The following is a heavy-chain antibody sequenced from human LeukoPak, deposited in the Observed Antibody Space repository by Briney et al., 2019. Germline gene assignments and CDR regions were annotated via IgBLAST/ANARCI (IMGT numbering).Heavy chain of an antibody. CDR3: ARVRGGYSYGDNWFDP. Sequence: SETMSLTCAVYGGSFSGYYWSWIRQPPGKGLEWIGEINHSGSTNYNPSHKSRVTISVDTSKNQFSLKLSSVTAADTAVYYCARVRGGYSYGDNWFDPWGQGTLVTVSS. CDR1: GGSFSGYY. D-gene: IGHD5-18*01. J-gene: IGHJ5*02. V-gene: IGHV4-34*01. CDR2: INHSGST.